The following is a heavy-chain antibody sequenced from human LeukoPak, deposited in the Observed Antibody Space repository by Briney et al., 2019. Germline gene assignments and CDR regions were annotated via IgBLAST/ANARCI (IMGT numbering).Heavy chain of an antibody. CDR2: ISSSGSTI. CDR1: GFTLSSYE. D-gene: IGHD3-10*02. CDR3: AELGITMIGGV. Sequence: GGSLRLSCTVSGFTLSSYEMPWFRQAPGKGLEWVSYISSSGSTIYYADSVKGRFTISRDNAKNSLYLQMNSLRAEDTAVYYCAELGITMIGGVWGKGTTVTISS. V-gene: IGHV3-48*03. J-gene: IGHJ6*04.